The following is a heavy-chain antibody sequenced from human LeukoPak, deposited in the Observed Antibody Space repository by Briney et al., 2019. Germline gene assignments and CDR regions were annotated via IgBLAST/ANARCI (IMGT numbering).Heavy chain of an antibody. V-gene: IGHV4-39*07. Sequence: PSETLSLTCTVSGGSISSSSYYWGWFRQPPGKGLEWFGSIYYSGSTYYNPSLQSRVTISVDTSKNQFSLKLTSVTAADTAVYYCARGRSEFVIQDFDPWGPGTLVTVSS. CDR2: IYYSGST. CDR1: GGSISSSSYY. D-gene: IGHD3-3*01. CDR3: ARGRSEFVIQDFDP. J-gene: IGHJ5*02.